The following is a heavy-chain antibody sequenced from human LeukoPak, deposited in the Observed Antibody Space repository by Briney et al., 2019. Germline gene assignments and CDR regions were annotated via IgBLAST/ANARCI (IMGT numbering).Heavy chain of an antibody. V-gene: IGHV4-34*01. J-gene: IGHJ4*02. D-gene: IGHD2/OR15-2a*01. CDR1: GGSFSGYY. Sequence: PSETPSLSCAVYGGSFSGYYWSWIRQPPAKGVEWIGEINHSGSTNYNPSLKSRVTISVDTSKNQFSLKLSSVTAADTAVYYCARLSPPIDYWGQGTLVTVSS. CDR3: ARLSPPIDY. CDR2: INHSGST.